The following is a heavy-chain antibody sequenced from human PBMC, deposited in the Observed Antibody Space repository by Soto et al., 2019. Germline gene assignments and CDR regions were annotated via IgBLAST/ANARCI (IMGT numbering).Heavy chain of an antibody. Sequence: GGSLRLSCAASGFTFSSYSMNWVRQAPGKGLEWVAVIWSDGNNRYYADSVKGRFTISRDNSKNTVYLQMNSLRAEDTAVYYCVRGDNWNDEASDYWGQGTLVTVSS. D-gene: IGHD1-1*01. CDR2: IWSDGNNR. CDR1: GFTFSSYS. CDR3: VRGDNWNDEASDY. J-gene: IGHJ4*02. V-gene: IGHV3-33*08.